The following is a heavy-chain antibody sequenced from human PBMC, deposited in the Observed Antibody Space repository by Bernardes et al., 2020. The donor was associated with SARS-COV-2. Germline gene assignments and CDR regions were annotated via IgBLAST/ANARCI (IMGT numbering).Heavy chain of an antibody. D-gene: IGHD2-15*01. CDR3: ARGVGGFCSGETCYIERFFDY. Sequence: SETLSLTCGIFGGSFDYYYWTWIRQSPGKGLEWIGEINHRGTTNYNPSLKSRVSISIDTSKRQFSLQMTSVTAADTAVYYCARGVGGFCSGETCYIERFFDYWGQGTQVTVSS. CDR1: GGSFDYYY. J-gene: IGHJ4*02. CDR2: INHRGTT. V-gene: IGHV4-34*01.